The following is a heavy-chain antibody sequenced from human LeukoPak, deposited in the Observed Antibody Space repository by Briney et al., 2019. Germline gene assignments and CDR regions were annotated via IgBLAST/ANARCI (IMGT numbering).Heavy chain of an antibody. CDR2: ISVGSDAT. J-gene: IGHJ4*02. CDR3: ARGTGGEMATIPGGY. Sequence: GGPLRLPRAPSGLTLSKYNLMGLRQAPGKGPEGIAYISVGSDATYYADAVRGRFTISRDNSKDTLYMQMNSVRVEDTAVYYCARGTGGEMATIPGGYWGQGTLVTVSS. CDR1: GLTLSKYN. D-gene: IGHD5-24*01. V-gene: IGHV3-48*01.